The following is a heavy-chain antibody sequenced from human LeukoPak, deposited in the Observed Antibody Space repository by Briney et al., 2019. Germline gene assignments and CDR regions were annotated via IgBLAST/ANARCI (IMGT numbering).Heavy chain of an antibody. J-gene: IGHJ6*04. CDR2: ISGSGGST. Sequence: GGSLRLSSAASGFTFSSYAMSWVRQAPGKGLEWVSAISGSGGSTYYADSVKGRFTISRDNSKNTLYLQMNSLRAEDTAVYYCANRITMVRGVILSYGMDVWGKGTTVTVSS. V-gene: IGHV3-23*01. CDR3: ANRITMVRGVILSYGMDV. D-gene: IGHD3-10*01. CDR1: GFTFSSYA.